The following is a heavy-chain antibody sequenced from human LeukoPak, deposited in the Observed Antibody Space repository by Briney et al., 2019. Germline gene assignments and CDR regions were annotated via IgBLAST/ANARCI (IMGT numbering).Heavy chain of an antibody. D-gene: IGHD6-13*01. CDR2: IYYSGST. CDR3: ARGSFRSWYVDY. CDR1: GGSISSYY. J-gene: IGHJ4*02. Sequence: SETLSLTCTVSGGSISSYYWSWIRQPPGKGLDWIGYIYYSGSTNYNPSLKSRVTISVDTSKNQFSLKLSSVTAADTAVYYCARGSFRSWYVDYWGQGTLVTVSS. V-gene: IGHV4-59*01.